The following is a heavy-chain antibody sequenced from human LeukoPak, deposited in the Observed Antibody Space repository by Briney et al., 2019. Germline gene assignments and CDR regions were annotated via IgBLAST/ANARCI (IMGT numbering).Heavy chain of an antibody. J-gene: IGHJ4*02. D-gene: IGHD2-2*01. Sequence: GGSLRLSCAASGNHWMHWVRQAPGKGLVWVSHINSDGSWTGYADSVKGRFTIPKDNAKNTVYLQMNNLRAEDTAVYYCVSFYETYWGRGTLVTVSS. CDR2: INSDGSWT. V-gene: IGHV3-74*01. CDR1: GNHW. CDR3: VSFYETY.